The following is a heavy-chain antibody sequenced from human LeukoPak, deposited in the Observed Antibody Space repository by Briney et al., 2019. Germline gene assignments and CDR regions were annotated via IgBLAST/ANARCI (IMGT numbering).Heavy chain of an antibody. CDR1: GFRFDDHG. CDR2: INWNGAST. J-gene: IGHJ4*02. D-gene: IGHD6-19*01. CDR3: AGGDRNGWYFDY. Sequence: PGGSLRLSCEASGFRFDDHGMSWVRQAPGKGLEWVSGINWNGASTGYGDSVKGRFTISRDNAKNSLHLQMNSLRAEDTALYYCAGGDRNGWYFDYWGQGVLVTVSS. V-gene: IGHV3-20*04.